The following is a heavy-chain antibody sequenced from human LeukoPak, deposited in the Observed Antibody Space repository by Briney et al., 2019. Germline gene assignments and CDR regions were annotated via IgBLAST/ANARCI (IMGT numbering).Heavy chain of an antibody. CDR3: ARAKVAGFDP. CDR2: IKQDGSEK. Sequence: PGGSLRLSCAASGFTSSSYWMSWVRQAPGKGLEWVANIKQDGSEKYYVDSVKGRFTISRDNAKNSLYLQMNSLRVEDTAVCYCARAKVAGFDPWGQGILVTVSS. V-gene: IGHV3-7*01. CDR1: GFTSSSYW. D-gene: IGHD5-12*01. J-gene: IGHJ5*02.